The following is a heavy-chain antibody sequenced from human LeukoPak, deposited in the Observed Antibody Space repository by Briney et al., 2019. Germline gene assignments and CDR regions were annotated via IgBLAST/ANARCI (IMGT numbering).Heavy chain of an antibody. D-gene: IGHD4-23*01. J-gene: IGHJ4*02. Sequence: PGGSLRLSCAASGFTFSSYSMNWVRQAPGKGLEWVSSISSSSSYIYYADSVKGRFTISRDNAKNSLYLQMNSLRAEDTAVYYCARDVLHGGNVDYWGQGTLVTVSS. CDR2: ISSSSSYI. CDR1: GFTFSSYS. V-gene: IGHV3-21*01. CDR3: ARDVLHGGNVDY.